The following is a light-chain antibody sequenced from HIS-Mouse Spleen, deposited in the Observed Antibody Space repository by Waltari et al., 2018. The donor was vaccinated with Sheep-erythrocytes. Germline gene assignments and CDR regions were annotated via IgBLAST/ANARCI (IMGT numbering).Light chain of an antibody. CDR3: CSYAGSYNHV. CDR2: EVS. CDR1: SSDVGGYNY. Sequence: QSALTQPRSVSGSPGPSVTISCTGTSSDVGGYNYVSWYQQHPGKAPKLMNYEVSQRAVGVPDCSAGTQSANPASLTISGLPDDDDADYYCCSYAGSYNHVFATGTKVTVL. J-gene: IGLJ1*01. V-gene: IGLV2-11*01.